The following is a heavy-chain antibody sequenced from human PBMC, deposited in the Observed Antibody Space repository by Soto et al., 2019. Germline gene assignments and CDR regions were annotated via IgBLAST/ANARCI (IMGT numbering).Heavy chain of an antibody. D-gene: IGHD3-10*01. Sequence: PGESLKISCAASGFTFSDYYMSWIRQAPGKGLEWVSYISSSGSTIYYADSVKGRFTISRDNAKNSLYLQMNSLRAEDTAVYYCARTMVRGVMTLQHYYYMDVWGKGTTVTVSS. CDR2: ISSSGSTI. CDR1: GFTFSDYY. V-gene: IGHV3-11*01. CDR3: ARTMVRGVMTLQHYYYMDV. J-gene: IGHJ6*03.